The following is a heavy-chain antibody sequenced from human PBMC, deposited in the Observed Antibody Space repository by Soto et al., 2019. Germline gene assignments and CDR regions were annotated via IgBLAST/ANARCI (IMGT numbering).Heavy chain of an antibody. V-gene: IGHV4-59*08. CDR2: IYYSGST. D-gene: IGHD3-16*02. CDR1: GGSITPHY. Sequence: SETLSLTCTVSGGSITPHYWSWIRQPPGKGLEWIGYIYYSGSTNYNPSLKSRVTISVDTSKNQFSLKLSSVTAADTAVYYCARLYGLDAFDIWGQGTMVTVSS. CDR3: ARLYGLDAFDI. J-gene: IGHJ3*02.